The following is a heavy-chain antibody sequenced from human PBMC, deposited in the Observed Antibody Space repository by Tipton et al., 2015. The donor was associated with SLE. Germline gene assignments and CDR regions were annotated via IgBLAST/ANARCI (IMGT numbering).Heavy chain of an antibody. D-gene: IGHD2-2*01. Sequence: SLRLSCAASGFTFSSYDMHWVRQATGKGLEWVSAIGTAGDTYYPGSVKGRFTISRENAKNSLYLRMNSLRAGDTAVYYCARGNQLPEGSGMEVWGQGTTVPVSS. CDR1: GFTFSSYD. J-gene: IGHJ6*02. CDR3: ARGNQLPEGSGMEV. V-gene: IGHV3-13*01. CDR2: IGTAGDT.